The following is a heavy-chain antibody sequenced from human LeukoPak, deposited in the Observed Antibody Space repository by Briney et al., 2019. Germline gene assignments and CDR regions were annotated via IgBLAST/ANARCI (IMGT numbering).Heavy chain of an antibody. CDR1: GGSISSSSYY. Sequence: PSETLSLTCTVSGGSISSSSYYWGRIRQPPGKGLEWIGSIYYSGSTYYNPSLKSRLTISVDTSKNQLSLNLSSVTAADTAVYYCARYPSYDFWSGYSFHPYFDYWGQGALVTVSS. J-gene: IGHJ4*02. CDR3: ARYPSYDFWSGYSFHPYFDY. V-gene: IGHV4-39*01. D-gene: IGHD3-3*01. CDR2: IYYSGST.